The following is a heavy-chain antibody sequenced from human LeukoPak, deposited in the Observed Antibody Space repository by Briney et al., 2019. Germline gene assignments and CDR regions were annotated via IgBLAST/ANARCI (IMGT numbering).Heavy chain of an antibody. V-gene: IGHV4-4*07. J-gene: IGHJ6*02. D-gene: IGHD4-17*01. CDR2: IYTSGST. CDR1: VGSISSYY. Sequence: SETLSLTCSVSVGSISSYYWSWIRQPAGKGLEWIGRIYTSGSTNYNPSLKSRVTMSVDTSKNQFSLKLSSVTAADTAVYYCARGSGYGDYSNGIDVWGQGTTVTVSS. CDR3: ARGSGYGDYSNGIDV.